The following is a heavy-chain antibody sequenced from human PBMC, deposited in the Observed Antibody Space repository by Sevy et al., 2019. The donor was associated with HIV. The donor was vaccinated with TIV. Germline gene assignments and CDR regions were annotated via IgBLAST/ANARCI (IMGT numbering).Heavy chain of an antibody. D-gene: IGHD1-26*01. CDR2: ISGSGGST. J-gene: IGHJ4*02. CDR1: GFTFSSYA. V-gene: IGHV3-23*01. CDR3: AKHLRYSGSYYDY. Sequence: GGSLRLSCAASGFTFSSYAMSWVRQAPGKGLEWVSAISGSGGSTYYANSVKGRFTISRDNSKNTLYLQMNSLRAEDTAVYYCAKHLRYSGSYYDYWGQGTLVTVSS.